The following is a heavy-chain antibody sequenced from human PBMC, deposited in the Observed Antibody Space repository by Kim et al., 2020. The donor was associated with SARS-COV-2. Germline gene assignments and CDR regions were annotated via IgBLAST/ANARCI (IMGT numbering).Heavy chain of an antibody. J-gene: IGHJ4*02. CDR3: ARERRDTIFGVVINTFDY. Sequence: SRDTISVDTSKNQFSLKLSSVTAADTAVYYCARERRDTIFGVVINTFDYWGQGTLVTVSS. V-gene: IGHV4-34*01. D-gene: IGHD3-3*01.